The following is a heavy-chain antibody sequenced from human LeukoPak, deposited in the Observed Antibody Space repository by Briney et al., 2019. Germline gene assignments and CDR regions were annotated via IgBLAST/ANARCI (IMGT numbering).Heavy chain of an antibody. Sequence: GGSPRLSCAASGFTFSSYGMHWVRQAPGKGLEWVAVIWYDGSNKYYADSVKGRFTISRDNSKNTLYLQMNSLRAEDTAVFYCARDLVGMDYWGQGTLVTVSS. D-gene: IGHD2-2*01. CDR2: IWYDGSNK. J-gene: IGHJ4*02. V-gene: IGHV3-33*01. CDR1: GFTFSSYG. CDR3: ARDLVGMDY.